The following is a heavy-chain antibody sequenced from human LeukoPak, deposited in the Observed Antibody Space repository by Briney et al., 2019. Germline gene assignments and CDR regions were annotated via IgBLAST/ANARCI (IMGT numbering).Heavy chain of an antibody. V-gene: IGHV4-59*01. J-gene: IGHJ6*02. D-gene: IGHD2/OR15-2a*01. Sequence: SETLSLTCSVSGGSMTNLYWTWIRQPPGKGLEWIGDIYDSGSTRYYTSLESRVTISVDTSKNQFSLKLSSVTAADTAVYYCAKGGSTNFYYGDVWGQGTTVTVSS. CDR2: IYDSGST. CDR3: AKGGSTNFYYGDV. CDR1: GGSMTNLY.